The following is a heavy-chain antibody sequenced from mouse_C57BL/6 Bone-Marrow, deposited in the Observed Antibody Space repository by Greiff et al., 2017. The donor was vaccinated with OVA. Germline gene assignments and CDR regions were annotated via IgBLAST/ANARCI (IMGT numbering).Heavy chain of an antibody. CDR2: IHPNSGST. J-gene: IGHJ3*01. CDR3: ARRGSNYVGYAY. V-gene: IGHV1-64*01. Sequence: VQLQQPGAGLVKPGASVKLSCKASGYTFTSYWMHWVRQRPGQGLEWIGMIHPNSGSTNYNEKFKSKATLTVDKSSSTAYMQLSSLTSEDSAVYYSARRGSNYVGYAYWGQGTLVTVSA. D-gene: IGHD1-1*01. CDR1: GYTFTSYW.